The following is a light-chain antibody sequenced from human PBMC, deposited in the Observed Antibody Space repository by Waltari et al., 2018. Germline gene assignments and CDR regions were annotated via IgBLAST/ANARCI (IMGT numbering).Light chain of an antibody. CDR1: SGSVSSSYY. CDR2: STN. Sequence: QTVVTQEPSFSVSPGGTVTLTCGLTSGSVSSSYYPSWYQQTPGQAPRPLIYSTNTRSSGVPARFSGSILGNKAALTITGAQADDESDYFCVMYLGGGILFGGGTKLTVL. CDR3: VMYLGGGIL. J-gene: IGLJ3*02. V-gene: IGLV8-61*01.